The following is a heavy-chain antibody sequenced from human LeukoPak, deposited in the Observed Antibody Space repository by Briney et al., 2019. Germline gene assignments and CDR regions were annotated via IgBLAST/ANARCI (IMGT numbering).Heavy chain of an antibody. CDR2: ISSRGDTI. J-gene: IGHJ6*02. V-gene: IGHV3-48*03. Sequence: HTGGSLRLSCVAPGFTFSIYNMNWVRQAPGEGLEWVSYISSRGDTIYYTDSVKGRFTISRDNAKKSAYLQMSSLRAEDTAVYYCARDYYGLGTYYSAYYGMDVWAQGTTVTVSS. D-gene: IGHD3-10*01. CDR3: ARDYYGLGTYYSAYYGMDV. CDR1: GFTFSIYN.